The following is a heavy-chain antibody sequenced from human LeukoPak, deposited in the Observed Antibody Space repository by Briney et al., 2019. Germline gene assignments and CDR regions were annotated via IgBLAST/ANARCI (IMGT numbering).Heavy chain of an antibody. Sequence: GESLKISCKGSGYSFKDYWIGWVRQMPGKGQEWMGIIYPGDSNTRYSPSFQGQVTISADKSITTAYLQWNTLKASDTAIYYCARQRRYYGSESYSDYWGQGTLVTVSS. J-gene: IGHJ4*02. CDR3: ARQRRYYGSESYSDY. CDR2: IYPGDSNT. CDR1: GYSFKDYW. D-gene: IGHD3-10*01. V-gene: IGHV5-51*01.